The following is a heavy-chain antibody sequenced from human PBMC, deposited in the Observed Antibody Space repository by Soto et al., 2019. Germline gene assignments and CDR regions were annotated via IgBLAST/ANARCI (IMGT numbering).Heavy chain of an antibody. Sequence: SVKVSCKASGGTVSIYAISLVRQTPGQGLEWMGGIIPIFGTANYAQKFQGRVTITADESTSTAYMELSSLRSEDTAVYYCARERGYSGYDHFDYWGQGTLVTVSS. CDR2: IIPIFGTA. CDR1: GGTVSIYA. D-gene: IGHD5-12*01. CDR3: ARERGYSGYDHFDY. V-gene: IGHV1-69*13. J-gene: IGHJ4*02.